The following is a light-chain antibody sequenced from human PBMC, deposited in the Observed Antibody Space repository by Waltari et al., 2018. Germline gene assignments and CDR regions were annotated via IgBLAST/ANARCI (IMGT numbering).Light chain of an antibody. CDR1: QSVNSW. Sequence: DIQMTQSPSTLSASVGDRVTITCRASQSVNSWLAWYQQKPGKAPKPLIYKASSLESGVPSRFSGSGSGTEFTLTITSLQPDDFATYYCQEYNSYWRTFGQGTKVEIK. CDR2: KAS. J-gene: IGKJ1*01. V-gene: IGKV1-5*03. CDR3: QEYNSYWRT.